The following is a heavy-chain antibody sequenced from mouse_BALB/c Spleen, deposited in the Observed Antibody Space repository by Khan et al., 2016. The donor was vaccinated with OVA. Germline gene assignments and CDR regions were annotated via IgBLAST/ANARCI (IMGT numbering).Heavy chain of an antibody. CDR2: INTYTGEP. CDR3: AGGGSYWYLDD. D-gene: IGHD6-1*01. J-gene: IGHJ1*01. Sequence: QIQLVQSGPELKKPGETVKISCKASGYTFTNYGMNWVKQAPGKGLKWMGWINTYTGEPTYTDDFKGRFAFSLETSASTAYLQLNNLTTEDMATYFCAGGGSYWYLDDWGEGTTVTVSS. CDR1: GYTFTNYG. V-gene: IGHV9-1*02.